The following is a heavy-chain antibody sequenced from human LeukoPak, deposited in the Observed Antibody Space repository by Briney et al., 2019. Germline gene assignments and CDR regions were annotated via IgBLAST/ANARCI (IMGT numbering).Heavy chain of an antibody. J-gene: IGHJ4*02. CDR3: ANALDYYDSGTSRRDFDY. CDR2: IRVSGGST. D-gene: IGHD3-10*01. V-gene: IGHV3-23*01. CDR1: GFTFRTYA. Sequence: PGGSLRLSCAGSGFTFRTYAMIWVSQTPGGGLGRVSAIRVSGGSTYYADSAKGRFTISRDNSKNTLYLQMHSLRAEDTAVYYCANALDYYDSGTSRRDFDYWGQGTLVTVSS.